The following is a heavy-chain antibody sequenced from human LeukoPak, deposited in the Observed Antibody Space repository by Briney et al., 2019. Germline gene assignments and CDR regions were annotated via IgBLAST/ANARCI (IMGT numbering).Heavy chain of an antibody. J-gene: IGHJ4*02. V-gene: IGHV1-69*06. CDR3: ARDYYGSGSYYNTFDY. CDR2: IIPIFGTA. D-gene: IGHD3-10*01. Sequence: ASVKVSCKASGGTFSSYAISWVRQAPGQGLEWMGGIIPIFGTANYAQKFQGRVTITADKSTSAAYMELSSLRSEDTAVYYCARDYYGSGSYYNTFDYWGQGTLVTVSS. CDR1: GGTFSSYA.